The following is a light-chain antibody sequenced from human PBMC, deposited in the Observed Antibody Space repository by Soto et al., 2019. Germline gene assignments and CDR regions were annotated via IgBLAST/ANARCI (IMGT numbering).Light chain of an antibody. CDR2: KAS. V-gene: IGKV1-5*03. J-gene: IGKJ1*01. Sequence: DIQMTQSPSTLSGSVGDRVTITCRASQSITGWLAWFQQKPGKAPKLLISKASSLQSGVPSRFSGSGSGTDFTLTISSLQPDDFATYYCQQYNPYSPWTFGQGTKVDI. CDR3: QQYNPYSPWT. CDR1: QSITGW.